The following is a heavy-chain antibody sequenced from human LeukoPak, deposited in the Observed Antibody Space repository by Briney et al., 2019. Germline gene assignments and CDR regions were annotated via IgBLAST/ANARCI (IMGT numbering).Heavy chain of an antibody. CDR2: IYYSGST. J-gene: IGHJ4*02. Sequence: SETLSLTCTVSGGSISSSIYYWGWIRQPPGKGLEWCGSIYYSGSTYYNPSLKSRVIISVHESKTQFSLKLKSVTAAHMAVYYCARLADCSSTICYDQWGRGTLVTVSS. CDR3: ARLADCSSTICYDQ. D-gene: IGHD2-2*01. V-gene: IGHV4-39*01. CDR1: GGSISSSIYY.